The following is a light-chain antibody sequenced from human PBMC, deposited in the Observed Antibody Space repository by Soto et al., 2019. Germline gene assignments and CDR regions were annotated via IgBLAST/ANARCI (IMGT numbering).Light chain of an antibody. CDR3: QQLKTYPLT. Sequence: DIHMTQSPSSLSASVGDRVTITCRASQTISSYLNWYQQKPGKAPKLLIYAASSLQSGVPSRFSGSGSGTEFTLTISSLQPEDFATYYCQQLKTYPLTFGGGTKVDIK. CDR1: QTISSY. J-gene: IGKJ4*01. V-gene: IGKV1-9*01. CDR2: AAS.